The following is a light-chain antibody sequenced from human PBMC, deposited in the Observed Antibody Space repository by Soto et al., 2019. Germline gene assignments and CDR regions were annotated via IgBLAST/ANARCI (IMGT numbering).Light chain of an antibody. CDR3: SSYAGSNLWL. V-gene: IGLV2-8*01. CDR1: SSDVGNYKY. Sequence: QSALTQSPSASGSPGQSVTISCTGTSSDVGNYKYVSWYQQHPGKAPKLMIYEVSKRPSGVPDRFSGSKSGNTASLTVSGLQVEDAADYYCSSYAGSNLWLFGGGTKLTVL. J-gene: IGLJ3*02. CDR2: EVS.